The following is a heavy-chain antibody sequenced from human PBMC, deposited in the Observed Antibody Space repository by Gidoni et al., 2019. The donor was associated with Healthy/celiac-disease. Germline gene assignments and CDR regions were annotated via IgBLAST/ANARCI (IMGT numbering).Heavy chain of an antibody. CDR3: AKDEGAVLLWFGELLSPPQNDAFDI. D-gene: IGHD3-10*01. Sequence: EVQLLESGGGLVQPGGSLRLSFAASGFTFSRYAMSCVRPAPGKGLEWVSAIRGSGGSTYYAEYVKGRLTIARDNSKNTRYLKMNSLRAEDTAVYYCAKDEGAVLLWFGELLSPPQNDAFDIWGQGTMVTVSS. CDR1: GFTFSRYA. V-gene: IGHV3-23*01. J-gene: IGHJ3*02. CDR2: IRGSGGST.